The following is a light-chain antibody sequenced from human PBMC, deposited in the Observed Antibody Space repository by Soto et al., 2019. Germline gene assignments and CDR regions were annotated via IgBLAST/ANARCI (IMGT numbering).Light chain of an antibody. CDR1: QSISSNY. CDR2: GTS. V-gene: IGKV3-20*01. CDR3: QQYGSSPGT. Sequence: EIVLTQSPGTLSLSPGERATLSCRASQSISSNYLAWYQQTPGQAPRLLIYGTSSRATGIPDRFSASGSGTDFTLTISRLEPEDFAMYYCQQYGSSPGTFGLGTKLVIK. J-gene: IGKJ2*01.